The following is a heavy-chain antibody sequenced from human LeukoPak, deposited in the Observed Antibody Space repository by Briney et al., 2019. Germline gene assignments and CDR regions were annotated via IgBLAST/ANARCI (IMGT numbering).Heavy chain of an antibody. CDR1: GYTLTELS. J-gene: IGHJ4*02. D-gene: IGHD1-1*01. CDR2: FDPEDGET. V-gene: IGHV1-24*01. CDR3: ATEDWANLRKTRAYSYYFDY. Sequence: ASVKVSCKVSGYTLTELSMHWVRQAPGKGPEWMGGFDPEDGETIYAQKFQGRVTMTEDTSTDTAYMELSSLRSEDTAVYYCATEDWANLRKTRAYSYYFDYWGQGTLVTVSS.